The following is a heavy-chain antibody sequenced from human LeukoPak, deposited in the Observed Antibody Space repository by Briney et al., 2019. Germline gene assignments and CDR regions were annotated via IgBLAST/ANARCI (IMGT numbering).Heavy chain of an antibody. CDR3: ARGSGPYNY. D-gene: IGHD3-10*01. CDR2: ISYTGST. V-gene: IGHV4-59*01. J-gene: IGHJ4*02. Sequence: SETLSLTCTVSGGSISSYSWSWIRQSPGKGLEWIGYISYTGSTNYNPSLKSRVTISVDTSKNQFSLKLSSVTAAGTAVYYCARGSGPYNYWGQGTLVTVSS. CDR1: GGSISSYS.